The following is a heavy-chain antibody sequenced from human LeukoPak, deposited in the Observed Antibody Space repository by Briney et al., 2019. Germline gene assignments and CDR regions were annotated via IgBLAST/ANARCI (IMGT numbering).Heavy chain of an antibody. CDR1: GFIFSTYW. J-gene: IGHJ4*02. Sequence: GRSLRLSCAASGFIFSTYWLSWVRQAPGKGLEWVANINQDGSEIYYVESVQGRFTISRDNVDNSLYLQMNRLGAEDTAVYYCARRGTSSSWAHFDYWGQGTLVTVSS. V-gene: IGHV3-7*05. CDR3: ARRGTSSSWAHFDY. CDR2: INQDGSEI. D-gene: IGHD6-13*01.